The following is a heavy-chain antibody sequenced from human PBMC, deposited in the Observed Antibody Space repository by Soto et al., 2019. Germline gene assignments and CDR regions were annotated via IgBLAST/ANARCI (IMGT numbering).Heavy chain of an antibody. CDR2: MQPSTGRT. J-gene: IGHJ4*02. V-gene: IGHV1-8*01. CDR1: GYSFTRLD. D-gene: IGHD1-26*01. CDR3: ARGVSAGVDY. Sequence: QVQLVQSGAEVREPGASVQVSCKASGYSFTRLDINWVRQTAGQGLEWMGWMQPSTGRTGYAQKFQGRVTMTRDTSINTAYMELTTLTSDDTAFYYCARGVSAGVDYWGQGTLVTVSS.